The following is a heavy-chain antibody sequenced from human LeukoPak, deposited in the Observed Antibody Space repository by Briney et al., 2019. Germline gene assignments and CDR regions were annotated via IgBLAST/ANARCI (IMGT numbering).Heavy chain of an antibody. D-gene: IGHD3-22*01. J-gene: IGHJ4*02. Sequence: GGPLRLSCAASGFTFSSYAMSWVRQAPGKGLEWVSAISGSGGSTYYADSVKGRFTISRDNSKNTLYLQMNSLRAEDTAVYYCAKPPLWYDSSGYYSDYWGQGTLVTVSS. CDR3: AKPPLWYDSSGYYSDY. CDR2: ISGSGGST. CDR1: GFTFSSYA. V-gene: IGHV3-23*01.